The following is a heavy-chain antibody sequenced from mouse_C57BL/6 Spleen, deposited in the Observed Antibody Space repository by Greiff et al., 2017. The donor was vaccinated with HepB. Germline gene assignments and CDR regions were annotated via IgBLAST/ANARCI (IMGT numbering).Heavy chain of an antibody. CDR3: TSSIATVVYFDY. CDR2: IDPENGGT. J-gene: IGHJ2*01. D-gene: IGHD1-1*01. Sequence: QVQLQQSGAELVRPGASVTLSCKASGYTFTDYEMHWVKQTPVHGLEWIGAIDPENGGTAYNQKFKGKARLTADKSSSTAYMELRSLTSEDSAVYYCTSSIATVVYFDYWGQGTTLTVSS. CDR1: GYTFTDYE. V-gene: IGHV1-15*01.